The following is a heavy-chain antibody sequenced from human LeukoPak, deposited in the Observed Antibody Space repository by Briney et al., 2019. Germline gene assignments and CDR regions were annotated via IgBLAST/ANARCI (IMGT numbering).Heavy chain of an antibody. D-gene: IGHD1-26*01. J-gene: IGHJ4*02. V-gene: IGHV1-69*05. Sequence: SVRVSSTASGGTFTSYAISWVRQAPGQGLEWMGGIIPIFGTANYAQKFQGRVTITTDESTSTAYMELSSLRSEDTAVYYCARGSGSYEGYYFDYWGQGTLVTVSS. CDR1: GGTFTSYA. CDR2: IIPIFGTA. CDR3: ARGSGSYEGYYFDY.